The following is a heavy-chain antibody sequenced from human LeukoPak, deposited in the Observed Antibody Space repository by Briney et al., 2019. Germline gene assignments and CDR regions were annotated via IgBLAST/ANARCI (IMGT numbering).Heavy chain of an antibody. D-gene: IGHD2-15*01. V-gene: IGHV3-23*01. CDR2: ISGSGGST. CDR3: AKTVSGYCSGGSCRTMDV. CDR1: GLTFSSYA. Sequence: GGSLRLSCAASGLTFSSYAMSWVRQAPGKGLEWVSAISGSGGSTYCADSVKGRFTISRDNSKNTLYLQMNSLRAEDTAVYYCAKTVSGYCSGGSCRTMDVWGQGTTVTVSS. J-gene: IGHJ6*02.